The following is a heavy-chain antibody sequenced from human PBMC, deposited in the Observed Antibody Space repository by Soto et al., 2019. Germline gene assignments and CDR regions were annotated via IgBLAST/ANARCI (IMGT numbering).Heavy chain of an antibody. CDR1: GGSISSYY. J-gene: IGHJ5*02. Sequence: SETLSLTXTVSGGSISSYYWSWIRQPPGKGLEWIGYIYYSGSTNYNPSLKSRVTISVDTSKNQFSLKLSSVTAADTAVYYCARDDGYCSSTSCYGSWFDPWGQGTLVTVSS. V-gene: IGHV4-59*01. D-gene: IGHD2-2*03. CDR2: IYYSGST. CDR3: ARDDGYCSSTSCYGSWFDP.